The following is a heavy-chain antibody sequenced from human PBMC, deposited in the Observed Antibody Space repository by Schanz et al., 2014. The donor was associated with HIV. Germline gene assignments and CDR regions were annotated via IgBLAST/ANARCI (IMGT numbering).Heavy chain of an antibody. CDR1: GGTFMTYA. V-gene: IGHV1-69*06. CDR2: IIPVFGTT. D-gene: IGHD3-10*01. CDR3: ARELWFGELSGNYGMDV. J-gene: IGHJ6*02. Sequence: QVQLVQSGAEVKKPGSSVKVSCKASGGTFMTYAISWVRQAPGQGLEWMGGIIPVFGTTNYAQKFQGRVTITADKSTSTAYMELSSLRSEDTAVYYCARELWFGELSGNYGMDVWGQGTTVTVSS.